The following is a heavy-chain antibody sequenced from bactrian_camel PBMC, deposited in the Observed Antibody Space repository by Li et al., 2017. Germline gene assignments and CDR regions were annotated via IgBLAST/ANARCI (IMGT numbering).Heavy chain of an antibody. D-gene: IGHD5*01. J-gene: IGHJ4*01. CDR2: INSGGGTT. CDR1: EFSTSC. V-gene: IGHV3S26*01. Sequence: HVQLVESGGGLVQPGGSLRLSCTYSEFSTSCIGWFRQAPGKGIEWVSTINSGGGTTLYAPSVKGRFVISRDNAKNTLYLQLNSPKTEDTAMYYCTGSATTAILGYLGQGTQVTV. CDR3: TGSATTAILGY.